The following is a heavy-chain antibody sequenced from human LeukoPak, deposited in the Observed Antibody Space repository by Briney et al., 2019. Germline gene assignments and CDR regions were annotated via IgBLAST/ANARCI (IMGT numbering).Heavy chain of an antibody. Sequence: SETLSLTCTVSGGSIRNYYWSWIRQPPGKGLEWIGYIYYSGSTNYNPSLKSRVTISVDTSKNQFSLKLSPVTAADTAVYYCARVGVDYSGNIIKYFFDYWGQGTLVTVSS. V-gene: IGHV4-59*01. D-gene: IGHD4-23*01. CDR3: ARVGVDYSGNIIKYFFDY. CDR2: IYYSGST. CDR1: GGSIRNYY. J-gene: IGHJ4*02.